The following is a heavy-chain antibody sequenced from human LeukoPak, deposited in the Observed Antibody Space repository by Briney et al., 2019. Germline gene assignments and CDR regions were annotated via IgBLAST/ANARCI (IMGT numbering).Heavy chain of an antibody. CDR1: GFTFSSYG. CDR3: AKDHDILTGYSDFDY. CDR2: IRYDGSNK. V-gene: IGHV3-30*02. J-gene: IGHJ4*02. D-gene: IGHD3-9*01. Sequence: GGSLRLSCAASGFTFSSYGMHWVRQAPGKGLEWVAFIRYDGSNKYYADSVKGRFTISRDNSKNTLYLQMNSLRAEDTAVYYCAKDHDILTGYSDFDYWGQGTLVTVSS.